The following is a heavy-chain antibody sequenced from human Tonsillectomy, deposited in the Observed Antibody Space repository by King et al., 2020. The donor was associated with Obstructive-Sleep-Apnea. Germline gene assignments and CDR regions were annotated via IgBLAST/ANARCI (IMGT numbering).Heavy chain of an antibody. D-gene: IGHD3-9*01. CDR1: GFTFSSYS. J-gene: IGHJ4*02. CDR2: ISSSSSYI. CDR3: ARDAVFDWLLLDY. Sequence: VQLVESGGGLVKPGGSLRLSCAASGFTFSSYSMNWVRQAPGKGLEWVSSISSSSSYIYYADSVKGRFTISRDNAKNSLYLQMNSLRAEDTAVYYCARDAVFDWLLLDYWGQGTLVTVSS. V-gene: IGHV3-21*01.